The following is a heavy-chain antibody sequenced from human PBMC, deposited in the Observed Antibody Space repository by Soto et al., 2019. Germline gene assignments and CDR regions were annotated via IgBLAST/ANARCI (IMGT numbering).Heavy chain of an antibody. Sequence: GESLKISCKASGYTFTSYWLGWVRQMPGKGPEWMGIINPHDSDVRYSPSFQGQVTISADKAISTVYLRWNSLKASDTAMYFCTRQMSQPQMRDNMDVWGQGTTVTVS. CDR2: INPHDSDV. CDR1: GYTFTSYW. CDR3: TRQMSQPQMRDNMDV. V-gene: IGHV5-51*01. J-gene: IGHJ6*02.